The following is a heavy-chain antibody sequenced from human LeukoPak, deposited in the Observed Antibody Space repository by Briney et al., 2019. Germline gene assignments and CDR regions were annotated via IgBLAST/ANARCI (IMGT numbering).Heavy chain of an antibody. CDR2: INPSGGST. V-gene: IGHV1-46*03. J-gene: IGHJ3*02. Sequence: ASVKVSCKASGYTFTSYYMRWVRQAPGQGLEWMGIINPSGGSTSYAQKFQGRVTMTRDTSTSTVYMELSSLRSEDTAVYYCAREDSNGAFDIWGQGTMVTVSS. CDR1: GYTFTSYY. D-gene: IGHD4-11*01. CDR3: AREDSNGAFDI.